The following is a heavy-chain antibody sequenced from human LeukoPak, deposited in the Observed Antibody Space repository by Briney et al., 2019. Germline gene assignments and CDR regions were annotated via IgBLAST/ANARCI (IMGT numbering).Heavy chain of an antibody. J-gene: IGHJ4*02. CDR3: ARLYCSRTSCFPGDY. CDR1: GGSINSTSYY. CDR2: IYYSGSS. V-gene: IGHV4-39*01. D-gene: IGHD2-2*01. Sequence: PSETLSLTCAVSGGSINSTSYYWGWIRQPPGKGLEWIASIYYSGSSFFNPSLESRVTISVDTSKNQFSLKLSSVTAADTAVYYCARLYCSRTSCFPGDYWGQGTLVTVSS.